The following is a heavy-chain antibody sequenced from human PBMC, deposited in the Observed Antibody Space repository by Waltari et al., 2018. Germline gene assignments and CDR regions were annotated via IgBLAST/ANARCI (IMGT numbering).Heavy chain of an antibody. CDR3: ARTGYSSSWSTADYFDY. CDR1: GGSFSGYY. Sequence: QVQLQQWGAGLLKPSETLSLTCAVYGGSFSGYYWSWIRQPPGKGLEWIGEINHSGSTNYNPSLKSRVTRSVDTSKNRFSLKLSSVTAADTAVYYCARTGYSSSWSTADYFDYWGQGTLVTVSS. V-gene: IGHV4-34*01. J-gene: IGHJ4*02. D-gene: IGHD6-13*01. CDR2: INHSGST.